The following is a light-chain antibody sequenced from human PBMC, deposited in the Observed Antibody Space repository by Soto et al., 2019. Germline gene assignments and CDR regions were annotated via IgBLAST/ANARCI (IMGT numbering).Light chain of an antibody. J-gene: IGLJ2*01. CDR2: DVS. V-gene: IGLV2-11*01. CDR1: SSDVGGYNY. CDR3: CSYAGSYTLV. Sequence: QSALTQPRSVSGSPGQSVTISCTGTSSDVGGYNYVSWYQQHPGKAPKLMIYDVSKRPSGFPDRFSGSKSGNTASLTISGLQAEDEADYYCCSYAGSYTLVFGGGTKRTVL.